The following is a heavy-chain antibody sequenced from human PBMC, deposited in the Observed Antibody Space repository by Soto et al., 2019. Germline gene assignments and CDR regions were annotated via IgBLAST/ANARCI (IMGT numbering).Heavy chain of an antibody. CDR3: AREGTYYYDSRGYYPLDY. V-gene: IGHV3-21*01. D-gene: IGHD3-22*01. CDR1: GFTFSSYT. CDR2: ISSSSSYI. Sequence: EVQLVESGGGLVKPGGSLRLSCAASGFTFSSYTMKWVRQAPGKGLEWVSSISSSSSYIYYADSLKGRFTISRDNAKNSLYLQMNSLSAEDTAVYYCAREGTYYYDSRGYYPLDYWGQGTLVTVSS. J-gene: IGHJ4*02.